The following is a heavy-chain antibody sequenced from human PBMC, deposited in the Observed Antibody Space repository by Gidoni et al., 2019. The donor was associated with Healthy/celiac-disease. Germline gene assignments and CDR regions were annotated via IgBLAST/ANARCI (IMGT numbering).Heavy chain of an antibody. J-gene: IGHJ6*02. D-gene: IGHD3-3*01. CDR1: GFTFSSYA. CDR2: ISGSGGRT. CDR3: ANAVTIFGVESYYYYGMDV. Sequence: EVQLLASGGGLVQPGGSLRLSCAASGFTFSSYAMSWVRQAPGKGLEWVSAISGSGGRTYYADSVKGRFTISRDNSKNTLYLQMNSLRAEDTAVYYCANAVTIFGVESYYYYGMDVWGQGTTVTVSS. V-gene: IGHV3-23*01.